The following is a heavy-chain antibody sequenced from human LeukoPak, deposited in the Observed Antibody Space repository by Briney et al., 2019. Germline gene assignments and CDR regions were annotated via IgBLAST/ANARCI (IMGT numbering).Heavy chain of an antibody. V-gene: IGHV1-2*02. CDR2: INPNSGGT. Sequence: ASVKVSCKASGYTFTGYYMHWLRQAPGQGLEWMGWINPNSGGTNYAQKFQGRVTMTSDTSISTAYMELRRLRADDTAVYYCARGSPCSTSCPLDYWGQGTLVTVFS. D-gene: IGHD2-2*01. CDR1: GYTFTGYY. J-gene: IGHJ4*02. CDR3: ARGSPCSTSCPLDY.